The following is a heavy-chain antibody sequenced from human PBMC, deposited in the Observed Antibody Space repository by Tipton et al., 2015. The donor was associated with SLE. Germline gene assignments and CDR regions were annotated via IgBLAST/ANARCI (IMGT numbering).Heavy chain of an antibody. Sequence: TLSLTCTVSGGSITTTTYYWGWIRQSPGKGLEWIGSIYYSGSTYYNPSLKSRVTISVDTSMNQFSLKLSSLTAADTAVYYCARQPAAFDIWGQGTRVTVSS. V-gene: IGHV4-39*01. CDR2: IYYSGST. CDR1: GGSITTTTYY. CDR3: ARQPAAFDI. J-gene: IGHJ3*02.